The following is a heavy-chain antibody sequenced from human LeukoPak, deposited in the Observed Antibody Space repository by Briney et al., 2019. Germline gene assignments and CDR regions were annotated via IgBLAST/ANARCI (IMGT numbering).Heavy chain of an antibody. CDR1: GGSFSSGSYY. CDR3: AREHYDNWFDP. V-gene: IGHV4-61*01. CDR2: IYYSGST. Sequence: PSETLSLTCTVSGGSFSSGSYYWSWIRQPQGKGLEWIGYIYYSGSTNYNPSLKSRVTISVDTSKNQFSLKLSSVTAADTAVYYCAREHYDNWFDPWGQGTLVTVSS. J-gene: IGHJ5*02. D-gene: IGHD3-16*01.